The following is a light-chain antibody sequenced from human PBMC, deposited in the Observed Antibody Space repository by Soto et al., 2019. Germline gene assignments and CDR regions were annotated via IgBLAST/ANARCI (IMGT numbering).Light chain of an antibody. J-gene: IGKJ1*01. CDR2: GAS. V-gene: IGKV3-20*01. CDR1: QSVSSIY. Sequence: EIVLTQSPGTLSLSPGERATLSCGASQSVSSIYLAWYQHKPGQAPRLLIYGASNRATGIPDRFSGSGSGTDFTLTISRLEPEDFAVYYCQQYGSSSWTFGRGTTVEIK. CDR3: QQYGSSSWT.